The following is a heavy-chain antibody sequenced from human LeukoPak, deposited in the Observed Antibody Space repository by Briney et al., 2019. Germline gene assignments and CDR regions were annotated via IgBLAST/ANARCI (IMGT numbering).Heavy chain of an antibody. CDR1: GGSISSYY. CDR3: ARLGDSSSRLYYFDY. CDR2: FHYSGST. V-gene: IGHV4-59*08. D-gene: IGHD6-6*01. J-gene: IGHJ4*02. Sequence: PSETLSLTCTVSGGSISSYYWSWIRQPPGKGLEGMGYFHYSGSTNYNPSLKSRVTISVDTSKNQFSLKLSSVAAADTAVYYCARLGDSSSRLYYFDYWGQGTLVTVSS.